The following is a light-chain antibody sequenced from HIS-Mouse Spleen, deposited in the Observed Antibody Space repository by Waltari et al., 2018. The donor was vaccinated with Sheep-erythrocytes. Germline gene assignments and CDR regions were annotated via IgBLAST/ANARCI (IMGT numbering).Light chain of an antibody. CDR1: SSDVGGYNY. J-gene: IGLJ1*01. V-gene: IGLV2-11*01. Sequence: QSALTQPRSVSGSPGQSVTISCTGTSSDVGGYNYVSWYQQHPGKAQKLMIYDVSNRPSCVPDRFSGYKSGNTASLTISGLQAEDEADYYCCSYAGSYNHVFATGTKVTVL. CDR2: DVS. CDR3: CSYAGSYNHV.